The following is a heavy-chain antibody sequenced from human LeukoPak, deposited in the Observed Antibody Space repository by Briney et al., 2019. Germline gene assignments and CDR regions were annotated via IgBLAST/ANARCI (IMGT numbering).Heavy chain of an antibody. CDR2: IYYSGST. J-gene: IGHJ4*02. Sequence: SETLSLTCTVSGGSISSSSYYWGWIRQPPGKGLEWIANIYYSGSTYYNPSLKSRVTISVETSKNQFSLKLSSVTAADTAVYYCARDGRFPPEVLPRYFDYWGQGTLVTVSS. D-gene: IGHD1-26*01. V-gene: IGHV4-39*07. CDR1: GGSISSSSYY. CDR3: ARDGRFPPEVLPRYFDY.